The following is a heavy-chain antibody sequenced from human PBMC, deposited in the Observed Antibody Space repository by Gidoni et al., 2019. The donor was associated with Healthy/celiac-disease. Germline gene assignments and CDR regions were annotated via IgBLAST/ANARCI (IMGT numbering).Heavy chain of an antibody. CDR1: GYSFTSYW. Sequence: EVQLVQSVAEVKKPGASLSISCKGSGYSFTSYWISWVRQMPGKGLDGTGRIDPSDSYTNYSPSCQGNVTISADKYISTAYLQWSSLKASDTAMYYCARYRLYYGMDVWGQGTTVTVS. V-gene: IGHV5-10-1*03. D-gene: IGHD2-2*01. CDR2: IDPSDSYT. J-gene: IGHJ6*02. CDR3: ARYRLYYGMDV.